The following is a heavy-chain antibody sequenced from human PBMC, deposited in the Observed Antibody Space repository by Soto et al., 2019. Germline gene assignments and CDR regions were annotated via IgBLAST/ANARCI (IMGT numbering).Heavy chain of an antibody. CDR2: INAGNGNT. CDR1: GYTFTSYS. CDR3: ARAWYQLVSTWFDP. J-gene: IGHJ5*02. V-gene: IGHV1-3*01. Sequence: GASVKVSCKSSGYTFTSYSIHWVRRAPGQRLECMGWINAGNGNTKYSQKFQGRVIITRDTSASTVYMQLSNLRSEDTAVYYCARAWYQLVSTWFDPWGQGTQVTVSS. D-gene: IGHD2-2*01.